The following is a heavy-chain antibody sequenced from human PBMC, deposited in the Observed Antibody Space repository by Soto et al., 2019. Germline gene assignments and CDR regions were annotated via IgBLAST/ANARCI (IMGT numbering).Heavy chain of an antibody. CDR3: ARGIIAARPFYFDY. D-gene: IGHD6-6*01. CDR2: IIPILGIA. J-gene: IGHJ4*02. Sequence: QVQLVQSGAEVKKPGSSVKVSCKASGGTLSSYTISWVRQAPGQGLEWMGRIIPILGIANYAQKFQGRVTITADKSTSTAYMELSSLRSEDTAVYYCARGIIAARPFYFDYWGQGTLVTVSS. V-gene: IGHV1-69*02. CDR1: GGTLSSYT.